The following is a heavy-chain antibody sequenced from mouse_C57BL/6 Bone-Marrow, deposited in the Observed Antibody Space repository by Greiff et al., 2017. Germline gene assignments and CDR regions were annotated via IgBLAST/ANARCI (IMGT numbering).Heavy chain of an antibody. D-gene: IGHD3-2*02. CDR3: ARAPTAQALYYYAMDY. Sequence: VKLQESGPGLVQPSQSLSITCTVSGFSLTSYGVHWVRQSPGKGLEWLGVIWSGGSTDYNAAFISRLSISKDNSKSQVFFKMNSLQADDTAIYYCARAPTAQALYYYAMDYWGQGTSVTVSA. V-gene: IGHV2-2*01. CDR1: GFSLTSYG. CDR2: IWSGGST. J-gene: IGHJ4*01.